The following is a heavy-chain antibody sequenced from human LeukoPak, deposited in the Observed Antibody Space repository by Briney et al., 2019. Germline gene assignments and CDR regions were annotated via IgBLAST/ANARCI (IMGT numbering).Heavy chain of an antibody. CDR2: IYYSGST. J-gene: IGHJ4*02. CDR3: ARGQRLHYYGSGSYPY. V-gene: IGHV4-39*01. D-gene: IGHD3-10*01. CDR1: GGSISSSSYY. Sequence: KPSETLSLTCTVSGGSISSSSYYWGWIRQPPGKRLEWIGSIYYSGSTYYNPSLKSRVTISVDTSKNQFSLKLSSVTAADTAVYYCARGQRLHYYGSGSYPYWGQGTLVTVSS.